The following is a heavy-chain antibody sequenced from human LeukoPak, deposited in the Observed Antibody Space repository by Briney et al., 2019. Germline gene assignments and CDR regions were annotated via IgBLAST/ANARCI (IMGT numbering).Heavy chain of an antibody. CDR2: ISSSSSYI. V-gene: IGHV3-21*01. J-gene: IGHJ5*02. Sequence: PGGSLRLSCAASGFTFSSYSMNWVRQAPGKGLEWVSSISSSSSYIYYADSVKGRFTISRDNAKISLYLQMNSLRAEDTAVYYCARDSETGIHPHNWFDPWGQGTLVTVSS. CDR3: ARDSETGIHPHNWFDP. D-gene: IGHD1-14*01. CDR1: GFTFSSYS.